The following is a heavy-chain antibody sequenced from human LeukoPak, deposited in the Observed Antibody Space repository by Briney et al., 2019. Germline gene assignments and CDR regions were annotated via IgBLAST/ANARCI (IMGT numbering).Heavy chain of an antibody. CDR1: GFTFSSFA. Sequence: AGGSLRLSCAASGFTFSSFAMSWVRQAPGKGLEWVSGISGSGGSTYYADSAKGRFTISRDNSKNTLYLHVSSLRAEDTAVYYCANAPGRGWLLSYFANWGQGTLVTVSS. CDR3: ANAPGRGWLLSYFAN. D-gene: IGHD3-3*01. J-gene: IGHJ4*02. CDR2: ISGSGGST. V-gene: IGHV3-23*01.